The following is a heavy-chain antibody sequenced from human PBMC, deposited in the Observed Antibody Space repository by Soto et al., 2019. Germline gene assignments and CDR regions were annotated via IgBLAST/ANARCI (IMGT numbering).Heavy chain of an antibody. D-gene: IGHD1-1*01. CDR3: ANDIRVQLLGY. V-gene: IGHV3-23*01. J-gene: IGHJ4*02. CDR1: GFTFSSYA. CDR2: ISGSGGST. Sequence: GGSLRLSCAASGFTFSSYAMSWVRQAPGKGLEWVSAISGSGGSTYYADSVKGRFTISRDNSKNTLYLQMNSLRAEDTAVYYCANDIRVQLLGYWGQGTLVTVSS.